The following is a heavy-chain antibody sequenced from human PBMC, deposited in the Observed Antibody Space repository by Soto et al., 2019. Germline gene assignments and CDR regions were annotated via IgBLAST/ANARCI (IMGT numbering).Heavy chain of an antibody. J-gene: IGHJ6*02. CDR2: IIPIFGTA. CDR1: GGTFSTYA. D-gene: IGHD2-15*01. Sequence: QVQLVQSGAEVKKPGSSVKVSCKSSGGTFSTYAISWVRHAHGQGLEWMGGIIPIFGTANYAQKFQGSVTITADESTTTAYMELISLRSEDTAVYYCARDEMVVATGSRTWHYYYGMDVWGQGTTVTVSS. CDR3: ARDEMVVATGSRTWHYYYGMDV. V-gene: IGHV1-69*12.